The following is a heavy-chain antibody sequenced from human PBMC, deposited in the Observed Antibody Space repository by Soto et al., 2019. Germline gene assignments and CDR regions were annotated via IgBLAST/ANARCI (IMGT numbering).Heavy chain of an antibody. J-gene: IGHJ6*02. CDR2: IYHSGST. D-gene: IGHD2-2*01. CDR1: GGSISSSNW. CDR3: ARVGFEDQDIVLVPAAGHGMDV. Sequence: PSETLSLTCAVSGGSISSSNWWSWVRQPPGKGLEWIGEIYHSGSTNYNPSLKSRVTISVDKSKNQFSLKLSSVTAADTAVYYCARVGFEDQDIVLVPAAGHGMDVWGQGTTVTVSS. V-gene: IGHV4-4*02.